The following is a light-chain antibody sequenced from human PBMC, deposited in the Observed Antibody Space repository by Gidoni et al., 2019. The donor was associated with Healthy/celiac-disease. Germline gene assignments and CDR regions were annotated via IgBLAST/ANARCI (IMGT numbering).Light chain of an antibody. Sequence: DIQMTQSPSTLSASVGDRVTITCRASPSISSWLAWYQQKPGKAPKLLIYKASSLESGVPSRFSGSGSGTEFSLTISSLQPDDFTTYYCQQYNSYPWTFGHGTKVEIK. CDR1: PSISSW. CDR3: QQYNSYPWT. CDR2: KAS. J-gene: IGKJ1*01. V-gene: IGKV1-5*03.